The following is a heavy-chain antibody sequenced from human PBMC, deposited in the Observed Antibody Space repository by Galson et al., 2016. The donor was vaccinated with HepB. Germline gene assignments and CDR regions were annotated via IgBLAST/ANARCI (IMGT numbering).Heavy chain of an antibody. CDR3: VREDYGDDRVYYYYYGMDV. Sequence: SLRLSCAASGFTFGSHWMHWVRQAPGKGLVWVSRINSDGTSANYADSMKGRFTISRDNAKHTLYLQMNSLSAEDTAVYYCVREDYGDDRVYYYYYGMDVWGQGTTVTVSS. CDR2: INSDGTSA. D-gene: IGHD4-17*01. J-gene: IGHJ6*02. CDR1: GFTFGSHW. V-gene: IGHV3-74*01.